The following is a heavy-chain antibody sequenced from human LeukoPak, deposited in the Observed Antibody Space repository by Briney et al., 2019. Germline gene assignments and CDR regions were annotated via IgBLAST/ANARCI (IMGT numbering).Heavy chain of an antibody. V-gene: IGHV3-48*04. CDR2: ISSSSSTI. D-gene: IGHD2-2*01. J-gene: IGHJ5*02. CDR1: GFTFSSYS. Sequence: GGSLRLSCAASGFTFSSYSMNWVRQAPGKGLEWVSDISSSSSTIYYADSVKGRFTISRDNAKNSLYLQMNSLRAEDTAVYYCATRYCSSTSCVWGFDPWGQGTLVTVSS. CDR3: ATRYCSSTSCVWGFDP.